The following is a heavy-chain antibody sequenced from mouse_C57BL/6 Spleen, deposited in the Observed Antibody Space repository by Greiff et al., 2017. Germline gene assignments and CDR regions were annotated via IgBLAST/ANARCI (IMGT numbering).Heavy chain of an antibody. Sequence: DVMLVESGEGLVKPGGSLKLSCAASGFTFSSYAMSWVRQTPEKRLEWVAYISSGGDYIYYADTVKGRFTISRDNARNTLYLQMSSLKSEDTAMYYCTRDRDYYGSSWYFDVWGTGTTVTVSS. J-gene: IGHJ1*03. CDR1: GFTFSSYA. V-gene: IGHV5-9-1*02. CDR2: ISSGGDYI. D-gene: IGHD1-1*01. CDR3: TRDRDYYGSSWYFDV.